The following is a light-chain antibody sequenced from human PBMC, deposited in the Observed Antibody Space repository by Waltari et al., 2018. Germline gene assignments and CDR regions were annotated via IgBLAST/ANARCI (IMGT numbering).Light chain of an antibody. CDR2: EGT. CDR1: SSDVGTYNL. CDR3: CSYAGGRPHVV. J-gene: IGLJ2*01. V-gene: IGLV2-23*01. Sequence: QSALTQPASVSGSPGQSITISCTGTSSDVGTYNLVSWYQQHPGKAPKLMIYEGTKRPSGVSNRFSGSKSGNTASLTISGLQAEDEAHYYCCSYAGGRPHVVFGGG.